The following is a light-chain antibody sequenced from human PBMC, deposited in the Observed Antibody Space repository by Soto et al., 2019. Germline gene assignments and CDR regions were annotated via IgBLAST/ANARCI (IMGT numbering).Light chain of an antibody. J-gene: IGKJ5*01. CDR2: AAS. CDR3: QQVNSYPIT. Sequence: PSFLSASVGDRVTITCRASQGINNYLAWYQQKAGKAPKLLIYAASTLQSGVPSRFSGSGSGTEFTLTISSLQPEDFATYYCQQVNSYPITFGQGTRLEIK. V-gene: IGKV1-9*01. CDR1: QGINNY.